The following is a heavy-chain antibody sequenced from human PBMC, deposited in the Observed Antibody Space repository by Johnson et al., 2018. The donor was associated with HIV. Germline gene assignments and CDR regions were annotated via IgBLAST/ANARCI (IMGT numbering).Heavy chain of an antibody. J-gene: IGHJ3*02. D-gene: IGHD3-22*01. Sequence: QMLLVESGGGLVQPGGSLRLSCAEYGFTVSSSSMSWVRQAPGKGLEWVALISYDGTNKYYADPAKGRFTISRDNSRNTLFLQMNSLRAEDTALYYCARGGYYDSSGSAFDIWGQGTMVTVSS. CDR3: ARGGYYDSSGSAFDI. V-gene: IGHV3-30*19. CDR1: GFTVSSSS. CDR2: ISYDGTNK.